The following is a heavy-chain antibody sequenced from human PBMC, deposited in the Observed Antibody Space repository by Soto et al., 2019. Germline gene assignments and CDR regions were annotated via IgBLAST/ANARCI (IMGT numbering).Heavy chain of an antibody. CDR1: GGTFSSYA. CDR2: IIPIFGTA. CDR3: ASPPTTGNSYYYGMDV. D-gene: IGHD4-17*01. V-gene: IGHV1-69*12. Sequence: QVQLVQSGAEVKKPGSSVKVSCKASGGTFSSYAISWVRQAPGQGLEWMGGIIPIFGTANYAQKFQGRVTITADESPSTGYMDLSSLRSEDTAVYYCASPPTTGNSYYYGMDVWGQGTTVTVSS. J-gene: IGHJ6*02.